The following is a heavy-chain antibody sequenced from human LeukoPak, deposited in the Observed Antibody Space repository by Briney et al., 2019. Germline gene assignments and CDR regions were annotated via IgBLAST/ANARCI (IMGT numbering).Heavy chain of an antibody. CDR3: ARHVGYCSGGSCYSGLDY. CDR2: INHSGST. CDR1: GGSFSGYH. Sequence: SETLSLTCAVYGGSFSGYHWSWIRQPPGKGLEWIGEINHSGSTNYNPSLKSRVTISVDTSKNQFSLKLSSVTAADTAVYYCARHVGYCSGGSCYSGLDYWGQGTLVTVSS. V-gene: IGHV4-34*01. J-gene: IGHJ4*02. D-gene: IGHD2-15*01.